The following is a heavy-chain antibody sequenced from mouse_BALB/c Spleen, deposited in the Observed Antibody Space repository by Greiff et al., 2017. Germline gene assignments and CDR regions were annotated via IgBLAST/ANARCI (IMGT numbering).Heavy chain of an antibody. V-gene: IGHV3-2*02. CDR2: ISYSGST. J-gene: IGHJ2*01. D-gene: IGHD2-3*01. CDR1: GYSITSDYA. Sequence: VQLQESGPGLVKPSQSLSLTCTVTGYSITSDYAWNWIRQFPGNKLEWMGYISYSGSTSYNPSLKSRISITRDTSKNQFFLQLNSVTTEDTATYYCASHDGYYEGLDYWGQGTTLTVSS. CDR3: ASHDGYYEGLDY.